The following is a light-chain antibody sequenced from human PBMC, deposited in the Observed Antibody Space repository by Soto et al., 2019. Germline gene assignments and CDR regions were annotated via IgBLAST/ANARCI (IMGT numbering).Light chain of an antibody. Sequence: QSLLSQPPSVSGAPGQRFTISCTGSISNIWAGYDVHWYQQRPGAAPKLLISANINRPSGVPDRFSGSKYGNSASLAITGLQADDEGDYYCQSYDSTLSARYVFGTGTTVTV. J-gene: IGLJ1*01. V-gene: IGLV1-40*01. CDR3: QSYDSTLSARYV. CDR2: ANI. CDR1: ISNIWAGYD.